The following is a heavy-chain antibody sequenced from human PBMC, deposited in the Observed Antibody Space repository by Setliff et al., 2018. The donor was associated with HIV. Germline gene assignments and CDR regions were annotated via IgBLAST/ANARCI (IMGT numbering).Heavy chain of an antibody. J-gene: IGHJ4*02. Sequence: SETLSLTCAVYGGSFSGYYWSWIRQSPGKGLEWIGEINHTGSTIYIPSLKSRLTMSVDTSKNQFSLKLSSVTAADTAVYYCARTRGYCSATSCYALRGPDYWGQGTLVTVSS. V-gene: IGHV4-34*01. D-gene: IGHD2-2*01. CDR3: ARTRGYCSATSCYALRGPDY. CDR1: GGSFSGYY. CDR2: INHTGST.